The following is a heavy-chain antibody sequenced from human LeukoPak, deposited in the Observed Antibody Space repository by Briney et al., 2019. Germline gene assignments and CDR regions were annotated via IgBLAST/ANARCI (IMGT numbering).Heavy chain of an antibody. V-gene: IGHV4-34*01. Sequence: SETLSLTCAVYGGSFSGYYWSWIRQPPGKGLEWIGEINHSGSTNYNPSLKSRVTISVDTSKNQFSLKLSSVTAADTAVYYCARVGGYYDSSGSFWGQGTLVTVSS. CDR3: ARVGGYYDSSGSF. D-gene: IGHD3-22*01. J-gene: IGHJ1*01. CDR1: GGSFSGYY. CDR2: INHSGST.